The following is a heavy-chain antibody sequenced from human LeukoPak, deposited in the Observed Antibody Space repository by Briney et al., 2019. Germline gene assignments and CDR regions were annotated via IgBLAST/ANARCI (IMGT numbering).Heavy chain of an antibody. V-gene: IGHV1-18*01. Sequence: GASVKVSCKATGYTFTSYGISWVRQAPGQGLEWMGWISAYNGNTNYAQKLQGRVTMTTDTSTSTAYMELRSLRSDDTAVYYCARVGGTMVRGVISTWFDPWGQGTLVTVSS. CDR1: GYTFTSYG. CDR3: ARVGGTMVRGVISTWFDP. D-gene: IGHD3-10*01. CDR2: ISAYNGNT. J-gene: IGHJ5*02.